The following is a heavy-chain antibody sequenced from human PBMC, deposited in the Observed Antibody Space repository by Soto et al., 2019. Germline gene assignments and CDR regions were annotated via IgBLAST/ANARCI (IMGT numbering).Heavy chain of an antibody. CDR1: GGSISSGGYY. V-gene: IGHV4-31*03. D-gene: IGHD6-19*01. CDR2: IYYSGST. Sequence: ASETLSLTCTVSGGSISSGGYYWIWIRHHPGKGLEWIGYIYYSGSTYYNPSLKSRVTISVDTSKNQFSLKLSSVTAADTAVYYCARYSGWYLKRFDPWGQGTLVTVSS. J-gene: IGHJ5*02. CDR3: ARYSGWYLKRFDP.